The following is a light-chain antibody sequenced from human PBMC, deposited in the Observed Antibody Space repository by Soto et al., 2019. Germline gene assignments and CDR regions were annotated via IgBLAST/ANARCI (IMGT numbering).Light chain of an antibody. CDR3: QQYGTSPVT. CDR2: DAS. J-gene: IGKJ5*01. CDR1: RSVAGSF. V-gene: IGKV3D-20*01. Sequence: EIMLTQSPATLSLSPGERATLSCGTSRSVAGSFLAWYQQRPDLAPRLLIYDASNRATGIPDRFSGSGSGTDFTLTISRLEPEDFAVYYCQQYGTSPVTFGQGTRLEIK.